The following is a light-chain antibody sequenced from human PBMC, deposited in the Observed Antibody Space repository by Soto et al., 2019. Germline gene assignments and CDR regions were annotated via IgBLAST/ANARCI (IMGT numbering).Light chain of an antibody. CDR3: CSYAGSYTFGV. Sequence: QSVLTQPRSVSGSPGQSVTISCTGTSSDVGGYNYVSWYQQHPGKAPKLMIYDVSKRPSGVPDRFSGSKSGNTASLTMSGLQAEDEADYYCCSYAGSYTFGVFGGGTKLTVL. CDR1: SSDVGGYNY. CDR2: DVS. J-gene: IGLJ2*01. V-gene: IGLV2-11*01.